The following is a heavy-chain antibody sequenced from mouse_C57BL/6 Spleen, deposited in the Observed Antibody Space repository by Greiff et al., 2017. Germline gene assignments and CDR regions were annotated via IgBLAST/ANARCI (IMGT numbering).Heavy chain of an antibody. D-gene: IGHD2-3*01. J-gene: IGHJ2*01. CDR1: GYTFTSYG. CDR2: IYPRSGNT. Sequence: QVHVKQSGAELARPGASVKLSCKASGYTFTSYGISWVKQRTGQGLEWIGEIYPRSGNTYYNEKFKGKATLTADKSSSTAYMELRSLTSEDSAVYFCARGIYDGYYEGNYWGQGTTLTVSS. CDR3: ARGIYDGYYEGNY. V-gene: IGHV1-81*01.